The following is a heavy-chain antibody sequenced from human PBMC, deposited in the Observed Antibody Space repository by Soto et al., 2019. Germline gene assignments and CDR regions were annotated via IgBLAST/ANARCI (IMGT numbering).Heavy chain of an antibody. CDR1: GFTFSSYA. V-gene: IGHV3-23*01. CDR2: XXGXXGXT. D-gene: IGHD5-12*01. Sequence: PGGSLRLSCAASGFTFSSYAVSWVRQAPGKGLEWVSAXXGXXGXTXXXDXXXGRFTISRDNSKNTLYLQMNSLRAEDTAVYYCAKDFSGYSGYDPYYWGQGTLVTVSS. CDR3: AKDFSGYSGYDPYY. J-gene: IGHJ4*02.